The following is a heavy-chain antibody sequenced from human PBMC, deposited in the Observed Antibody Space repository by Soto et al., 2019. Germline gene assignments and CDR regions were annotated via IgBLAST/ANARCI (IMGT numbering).Heavy chain of an antibody. V-gene: IGHV3-30*18. CDR1: GFTFSSYG. D-gene: IGHD2-2*01. Sequence: GSLRLSCAASGFTFSSYGMHWVRQAPGKGLEWVAVISYDGSNKYYADSVKGRFTISRDNSKNTLYLQMNSLRAEDTAVYYCAKDDCSSTSCPGVYGMDVWGQGTTVTVSS. J-gene: IGHJ6*02. CDR3: AKDDCSSTSCPGVYGMDV. CDR2: ISYDGSNK.